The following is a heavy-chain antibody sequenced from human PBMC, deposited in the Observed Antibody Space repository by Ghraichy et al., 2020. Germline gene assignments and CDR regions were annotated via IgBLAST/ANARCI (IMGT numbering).Heavy chain of an antibody. Sequence: GGSLRLSCAASGFTLSNYWMHWVRQVPGKGLVWVSRINSDGSSTTYADSVKGRFTISRDNAKNTLYLQMNSLRAEDTAVYYCAREYCRGGRCFFGTGGSHFDNWGQGILVTVSS. CDR3: AREYCRGGRCFFGTGGSHFDN. J-gene: IGHJ4*02. CDR1: GFTLSNYW. CDR2: INSDGSST. D-gene: IGHD2-15*01. V-gene: IGHV3-74*01.